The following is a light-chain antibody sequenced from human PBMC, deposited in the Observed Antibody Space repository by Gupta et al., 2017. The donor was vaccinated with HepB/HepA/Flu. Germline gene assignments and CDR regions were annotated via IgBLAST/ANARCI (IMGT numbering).Light chain of an antibody. J-gene: IGKJ4*01. V-gene: IGKV1-39*01. Sequence: DIQMTQSPSSLSASVGDRVTITCRASQSVSTYLNWYQQKPGRPPELLIYAASALQSGVPSRFSGSGSGTDFTLTISRLQPEDFAAYYCQQSYRIPTTFGGGTKVEIK. CDR3: QQSYRIPTT. CDR2: AAS. CDR1: QSVSTY.